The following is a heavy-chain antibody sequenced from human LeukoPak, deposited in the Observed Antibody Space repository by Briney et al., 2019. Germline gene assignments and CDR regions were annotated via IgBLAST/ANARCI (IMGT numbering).Heavy chain of an antibody. Sequence: SVKVSCKASGGTFSSYAISWVRQAPGQGLEWMGGIIPIFGTANYAQKFQGRVTITADESTSTAYMELSSLRAEDTAVYYCARYFRKRGGPTGGDAFDIWGQGTMVTVSS. CDR3: ARYFRKRGGPTGGDAFDI. J-gene: IGHJ3*02. D-gene: IGHD1-14*01. V-gene: IGHV1-69*01. CDR1: GGTFSSYA. CDR2: IIPIFGTA.